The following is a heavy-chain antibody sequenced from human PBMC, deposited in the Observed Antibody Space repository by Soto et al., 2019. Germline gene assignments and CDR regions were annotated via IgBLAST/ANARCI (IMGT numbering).Heavy chain of an antibody. D-gene: IGHD6-13*01. CDR2: IYYSGST. Sequence: ETLSLTCTGSGGSISSSSYYWGGIRQPPGKGLEWIGSIYYSGSTYYNPSLKSRVTISVDTSKNQFSLKLSSVTAADTAVYYCARYSSSWYYPFDYWGQGTLVTVSS. V-gene: IGHV4-39*01. CDR3: ARYSSSWYYPFDY. CDR1: GGSISSSSYY. J-gene: IGHJ4*02.